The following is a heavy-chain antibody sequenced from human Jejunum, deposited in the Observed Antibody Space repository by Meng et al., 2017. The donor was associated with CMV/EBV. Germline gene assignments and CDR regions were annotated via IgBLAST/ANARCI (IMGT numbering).Heavy chain of an antibody. J-gene: IGHJ4*02. CDR1: GCSLSTSGVG. V-gene: IGHV2-5*02. D-gene: IGHD1-14*01. CDR3: AHTHRPRDIDY. CDR2: IYCDDDK. Sequence: QTSIKESAPPLLTPTPTLRLTCPFPGCSLSTSGVGVGCVLQPPGTALESLALIYCDDDKLYSPSLTNRLTITKDTANNQVVPTLTNIDPVDTATYFCAHTHRPRDIDYWGQVSLVTVSS.